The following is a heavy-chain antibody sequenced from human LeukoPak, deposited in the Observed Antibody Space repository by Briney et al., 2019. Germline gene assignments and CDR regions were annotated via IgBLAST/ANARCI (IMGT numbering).Heavy chain of an antibody. CDR1: GGSISSYY. CDR3: ARRDQYFQH. Sequence: PSATLSLTCTVSGGSISSYYWSWIRQPPRKGLEWIGYIYYSGSTNYNPSLKSRVTISVDTSKNQFSLKLSSVTAADTAVYYCARRDQYFQHWGQGTLVTVSS. J-gene: IGHJ1*01. CDR2: IYYSGST. V-gene: IGHV4-59*08.